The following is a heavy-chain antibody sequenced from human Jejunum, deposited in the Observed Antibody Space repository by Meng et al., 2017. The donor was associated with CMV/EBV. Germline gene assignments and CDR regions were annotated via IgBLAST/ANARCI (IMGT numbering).Heavy chain of an antibody. Sequence: QITLKESGPTLVKPTQTLTLTCPVSGFSLTTSGVGVGWIRQPPGKALEWLAVIFWNDDKLYSPSLKSRLTITKDTSKNQVVLTMTNMDPVDTATYYCAHEKGDRGSSGYYWYFDLWGRGTLFTVSS. V-gene: IGHV2-5*01. CDR1: GFSLTTSGVG. J-gene: IGHJ2*01. D-gene: IGHD3-22*01. CDR3: AHEKGDRGSSGYYWYFDL. CDR2: IFWNDDK.